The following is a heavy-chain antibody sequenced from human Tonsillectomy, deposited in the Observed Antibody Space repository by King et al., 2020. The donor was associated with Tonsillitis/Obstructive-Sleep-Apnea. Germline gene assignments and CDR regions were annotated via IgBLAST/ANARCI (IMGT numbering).Heavy chain of an antibody. V-gene: IGHV3-7*04. CDR2: IKQDGSEK. CDR3: ARLGTTGTTRGNWFDP. Sequence: QLVQSGGGLVQPGGSLRLSCAASGFTFSSYWMSWVRQAPGKGLEWVANIKQDGSEKYYLDSVKGRFTISRDNAKNSLYLQMNSLRAEDTAVYYCARLGTTGTTRGNWFDPWGQGTLVTVSS. CDR1: GFTFSSYW. D-gene: IGHD1-1*01. J-gene: IGHJ5*02.